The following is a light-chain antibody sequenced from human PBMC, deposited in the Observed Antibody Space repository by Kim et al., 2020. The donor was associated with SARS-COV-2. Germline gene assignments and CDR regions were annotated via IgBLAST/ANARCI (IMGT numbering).Light chain of an antibody. J-gene: IGLJ1*01. Sequence: GQSVTISCTGTSSDVGGYNYVSWYQQHQGKAPKLMIYDVSKRPSGVPDRFSGSKSGNTASLTISGLQAEDEADYYCCSYAGSYSYVFGTGTKVTVL. CDR1: SSDVGGYNY. CDR3: CSYAGSYSYV. V-gene: IGLV2-11*01. CDR2: DVS.